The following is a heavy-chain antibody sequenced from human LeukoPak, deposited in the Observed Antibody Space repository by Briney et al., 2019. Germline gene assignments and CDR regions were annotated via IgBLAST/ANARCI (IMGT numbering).Heavy chain of an antibody. CDR3: ARLPRITIFGVVRGGPFDP. CDR1: GGSISSYY. J-gene: IGHJ5*02. V-gene: IGHV4-59*01. Sequence: SETLSLTCTVSGGSISSYYWSWIRQPPGKGLEWIGYIYYSGSTNYNPYLKSRVTISVDTSKNQFSLKLSSVTAADTAVYYCARLPRITIFGVVRGGPFDPWGQGTLVTVSS. D-gene: IGHD3-3*01. CDR2: IYYSGST.